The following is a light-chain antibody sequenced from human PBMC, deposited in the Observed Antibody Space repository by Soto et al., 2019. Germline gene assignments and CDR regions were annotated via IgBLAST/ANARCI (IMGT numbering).Light chain of an antibody. CDR2: GAS. V-gene: IGKV3-11*01. CDR1: QSVSSN. Sequence: EIVLTQSPATLSLSPGERATLSCRASQSVSSNLAWYQQKPGQAPRLLIYGASNRATGIPDRFSGSGSGTDFTLTISSLQPEDFATYYCQQSYSTLPLTFGGGTKVDIK. CDR3: QQSYSTLPLT. J-gene: IGKJ4*01.